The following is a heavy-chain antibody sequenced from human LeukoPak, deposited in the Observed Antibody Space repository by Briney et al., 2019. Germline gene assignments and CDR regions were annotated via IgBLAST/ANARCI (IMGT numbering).Heavy chain of an antibody. Sequence: SETLSLTCTVSGGSISSSSYYWGWIRQPPGKGLEWIGSIYYSGSTYYNPSLKSRVTISVDTSKNQFSLKLSSVTAADTAVYYCARRGYSSGWLNSFDYWGQGTLVTVSS. J-gene: IGHJ4*02. CDR3: ARRGYSSGWLNSFDY. D-gene: IGHD6-19*01. V-gene: IGHV4-39*01. CDR2: IYYSGST. CDR1: GGSISSSSYY.